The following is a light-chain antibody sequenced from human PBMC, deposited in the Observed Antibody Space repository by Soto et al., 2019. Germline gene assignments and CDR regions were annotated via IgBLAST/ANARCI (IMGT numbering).Light chain of an antibody. J-gene: IGKJ1*01. V-gene: IGKV3-15*01. Sequence: IVLTQSPATLSVSPGETATLSCRASQSVGSNLAWYQQKPGQAPRLLIYAASTRATGIPARFSGSGSGTEFTLTISSLQSEDFAVYYCQQYNNWPRTFGQGTKV. CDR2: AAS. CDR1: QSVGSN. CDR3: QQYNNWPRT.